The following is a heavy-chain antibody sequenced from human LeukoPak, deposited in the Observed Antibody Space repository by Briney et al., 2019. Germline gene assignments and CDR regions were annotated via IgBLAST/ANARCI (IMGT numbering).Heavy chain of an antibody. V-gene: IGHV5-51*01. CDR3: ARQYGRPFDY. D-gene: IGHD4-17*01. CDR2: IYPGDSDT. CDR1: GFSFISNW. Sequence: GESLKISCKGSGFSFISNWIGWVRQMPGKGLEWMGIIYPGDSDTRYSPSFQGQVTISADKSINTAYLQWSSLRASDTAMYYCARQYGRPFDYWGQGTLVTVSS. J-gene: IGHJ4*02.